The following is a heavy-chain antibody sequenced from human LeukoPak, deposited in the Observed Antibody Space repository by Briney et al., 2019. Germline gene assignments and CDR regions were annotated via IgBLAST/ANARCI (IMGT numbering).Heavy chain of an antibody. V-gene: IGHV4-61*01. CDR3: ARAAGYYDILAPYYHYIDV. D-gene: IGHD3-9*01. Sequence: SETLSLTCTVSGGSLSSGSYYWSWIRQPPGKGLEWIGYIYYSGSTNYNPSLKSRVTISVDTSKNQFSLKLSSVTAADTAVYYCARAAGYYDILAPYYHYIDVWGKGTTVTVSS. CDR2: IYYSGST. J-gene: IGHJ6*03. CDR1: GGSLSSGSYY.